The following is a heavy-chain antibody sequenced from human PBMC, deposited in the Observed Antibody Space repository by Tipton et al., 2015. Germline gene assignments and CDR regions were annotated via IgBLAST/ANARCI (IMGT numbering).Heavy chain of an antibody. V-gene: IGHV1-3*01. CDR3: ARSESSWYGMDV. J-gene: IGHJ6*02. CDR1: GYTFTSYA. D-gene: IGHD6-13*01. Sequence: QSGAEVKKPGYSVKVSCKASGYTFTSYAMHWVRQAPGQRLEWMGWINAGNGNTRYSQKFQGRVTITRDTSASTAYMELSSLRSEDTAVYYCARSESSWYGMDVWGQGTTVTVSS. CDR2: INAGNGNT.